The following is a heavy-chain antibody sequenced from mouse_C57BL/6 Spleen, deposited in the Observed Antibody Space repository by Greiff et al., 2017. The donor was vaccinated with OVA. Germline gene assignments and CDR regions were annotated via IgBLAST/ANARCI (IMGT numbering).Heavy chain of an antibody. D-gene: IGHD4-1*01. CDR2: IYPSDSET. V-gene: IGHV1-61*01. CDR3: ARGGLGDYFDY. CDR1: GYTFTSYW. Sequence: VQLQQPGAELVRPGSSVKLSCKASGYTFTSYWMDWVKQRPGQGLEWIGNIYPSDSETHYNQKFKDKATLTVDKSSSTAYMQLSSLTSEDSAVYYCARGGLGDYFDYWGQGTTLTVSS. J-gene: IGHJ2*01.